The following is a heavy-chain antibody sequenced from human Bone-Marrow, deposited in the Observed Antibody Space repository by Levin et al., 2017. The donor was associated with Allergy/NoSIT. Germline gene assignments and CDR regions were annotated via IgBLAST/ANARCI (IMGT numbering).Heavy chain of an antibody. CDR3: GRRGYSGFLVDY. J-gene: IGHJ4*02. Sequence: PGGSLRLSCVVSGFTFGSYGMHWVRQAPGKGLEWVALIWYDGSNKYYADSVKGRFTISRDNSKNTLYLEMNSLRAEDTAVYYCGRRGYSGFLVDYWGQGTLVTVSS. D-gene: IGHD5-12*01. V-gene: IGHV3-33*01. CDR2: IWYDGSNK. CDR1: GFTFGSYG.